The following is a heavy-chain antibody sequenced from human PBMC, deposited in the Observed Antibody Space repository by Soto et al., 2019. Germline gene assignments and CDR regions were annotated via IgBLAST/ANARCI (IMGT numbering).Heavy chain of an antibody. Sequence: SQTLSLTCAISGDSVSSNSAAWNWIRQSPSRGLEWLGRTYYRSKWYNDYAVSVKSRITINPDTSKNQFSLQLNSVTPEDTAVYHCARELEGREWLVYYYGMDVWGQGTTVTVSS. CDR2: TYYRSKWYN. D-gene: IGHD6-19*01. J-gene: IGHJ6*02. CDR3: ARELEGREWLVYYYGMDV. CDR1: GDSVSSNSAA. V-gene: IGHV6-1*01.